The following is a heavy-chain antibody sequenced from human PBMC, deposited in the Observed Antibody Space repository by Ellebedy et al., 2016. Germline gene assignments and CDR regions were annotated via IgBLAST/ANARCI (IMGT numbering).Heavy chain of an antibody. CDR1: GFTFSRQT. V-gene: IGHV3-23*01. D-gene: IGHD2-8*01. J-gene: IGHJ4*02. Sequence: GESLKISCAASGFTFSRQTMSWVRQTSGKGPEWVSSINNDGDGTFYADSVKGRFTTSRDNSKNTLYLQLNSLRAEDTAIYYCARGGMQYFEYWGQGTLVTVSS. CDR3: ARGGMQYFEY. CDR2: INNDGDGT.